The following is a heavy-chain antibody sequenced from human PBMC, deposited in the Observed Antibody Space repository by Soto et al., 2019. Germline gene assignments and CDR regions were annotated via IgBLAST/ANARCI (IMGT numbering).Heavy chain of an antibody. J-gene: IGHJ6*02. CDR2: VYYTGGT. CDR1: SGPTRSHN. Sequence: QVQVQQSGPRLVKPSETLSLTCTVSSGPTRSHNWGWIRQSPGRGLEWIGYVYYTGGTSYNPSLNRRVTISADTSTNPISLTLSSVTAADPAIYYCVRQGIDYLHGLVDVWGQGTAVSVSS. V-gene: IGHV4-59*08. CDR3: VRQGIDYLHGLVDV. D-gene: IGHD1-26*01.